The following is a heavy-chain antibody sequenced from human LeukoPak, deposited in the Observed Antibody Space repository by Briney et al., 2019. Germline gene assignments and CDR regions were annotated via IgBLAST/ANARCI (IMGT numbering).Heavy chain of an antibody. CDR3: ARDQSGVRGFLR. Sequence: GGSLRLSCAVSGFTVSNNYMDWVRQAPGKGLEWVSVIYSSGVTHYADSVKGRFTISRDNSKNTVYLQMNSLRAEDTAVYYCARDQSGVRGFLRWGQGTLVTVSS. V-gene: IGHV3-53*01. D-gene: IGHD5-12*01. CDR1: GFTVSNNY. CDR2: IYSSGVT. J-gene: IGHJ4*02.